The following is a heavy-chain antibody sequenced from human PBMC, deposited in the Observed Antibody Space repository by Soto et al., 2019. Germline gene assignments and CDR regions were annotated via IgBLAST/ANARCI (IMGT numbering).Heavy chain of an antibody. CDR2: INAGNGNT. D-gene: IGHD2-2*01. Sequence: ASVKVSCKASGYTFTSYAMHWVRQAPGQRLEWMGWINAGNGNTKYSQKFQGRVTITRDTSASIAYMELSSLRSEDTAVYYCARDCSSTSCYAYWGQGTLVTVSS. CDR1: GYTFTSYA. CDR3: ARDCSSTSCYAY. V-gene: IGHV1-3*01. J-gene: IGHJ4*02.